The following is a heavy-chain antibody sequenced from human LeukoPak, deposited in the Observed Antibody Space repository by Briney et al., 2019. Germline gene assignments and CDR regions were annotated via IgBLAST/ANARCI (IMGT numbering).Heavy chain of an antibody. CDR1: GYTFTNYG. J-gene: IGHJ4*02. Sequence: ASVKVSCKASGYTFTNYGISWVRQAPGQGLEWMGWISGYNGNTNYAQKLQGRVTMTTDTSTSTAYMELRSLRSDDTAVYYCAKDHSSGWPDCFDYWGQGALVTVSS. CDR2: ISGYNGNT. V-gene: IGHV1-18*01. CDR3: AKDHSSGWPDCFDY. D-gene: IGHD6-19*01.